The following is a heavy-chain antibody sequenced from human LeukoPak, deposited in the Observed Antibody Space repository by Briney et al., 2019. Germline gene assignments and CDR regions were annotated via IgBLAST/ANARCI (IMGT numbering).Heavy chain of an antibody. D-gene: IGHD5-18*01. V-gene: IGHV4-34*01. CDR2: INHSGST. Sequence: SETLSLTCAVYGGSFSGYYWSWIRQPPGKGLEWIGEINHSGSTNYNPSLKSRVTISVDTSKNQFSLKLSSVTAADTAVYYCARRPLGYSYGVDYWGQGTLVTVSS. CDR3: ARRPLGYSYGVDY. J-gene: IGHJ4*02. CDR1: GGSFSGYY.